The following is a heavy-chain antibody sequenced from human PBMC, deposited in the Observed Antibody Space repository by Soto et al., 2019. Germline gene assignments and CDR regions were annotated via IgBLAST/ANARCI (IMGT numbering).Heavy chain of an antibody. CDR1: GGSISRGDYY. CDR2: FSYVRGT. Sequence: SETLSLTCTVSGGSISRGDYYWSWIRQPPGKGLEWIGYFSYVRGTNNSPSLKSRATISVDKSKNHFSLKLSSVTAADTAVYYCARSEATGLDYWGQGTLVTV. J-gene: IGHJ4*02. CDR3: ARSEATGLDY. D-gene: IGHD1-26*01. V-gene: IGHV4-61*05.